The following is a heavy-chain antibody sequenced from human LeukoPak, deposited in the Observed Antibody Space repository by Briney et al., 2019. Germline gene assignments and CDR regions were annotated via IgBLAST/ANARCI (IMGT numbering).Heavy chain of an antibody. D-gene: IGHD5-18*01. CDR1: GGSISSFNW. J-gene: IGHJ4*02. CDR3: ARDGRGTAMVFDY. V-gene: IGHV4-4*02. Sequence: SETLSLTCAVSGGSISSFNWWSWVRQPPGKGLEWIGEIFHSGSTNYNPSLKSRVTISVDKSKNQFSLKLSSVTAADTTVYYCARDGRGTAMVFDYWGQGTLVTVSS. CDR2: IFHSGST.